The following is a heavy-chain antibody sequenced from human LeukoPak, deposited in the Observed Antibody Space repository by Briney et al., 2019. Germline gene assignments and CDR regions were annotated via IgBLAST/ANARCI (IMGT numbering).Heavy chain of an antibody. Sequence: SETLSLTCTVSGGSITNGGYYWSWIRQPAGKGLEWIGRIYTTGSTNYNPSLKSRVTISLDTSKNQFSLKLSSVSAEDTALYYCARERLGGSYYRPVEYWGQGTLVTVSS. CDR1: GGSITNGGYY. D-gene: IGHD1-26*01. CDR3: ARERLGGSYYRPVEY. J-gene: IGHJ4*02. V-gene: IGHV4-61*02. CDR2: IYTTGST.